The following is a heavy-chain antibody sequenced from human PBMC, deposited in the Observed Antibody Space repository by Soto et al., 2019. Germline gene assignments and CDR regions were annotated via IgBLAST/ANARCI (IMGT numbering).Heavy chain of an antibody. CDR3: AKEGDYDFWSGYFIRAPDYYYYGMDV. D-gene: IGHD3-3*01. Sequence: PGGFLRLSCAASGFTFSSYGMHWVRQAPGKGLEWVAVISYDGSNKYYADSVKGRFTISRDNSKNTLYLQMNSLRAEDTAVYYCAKEGDYDFWSGYFIRAPDYYYYGMDVWGQGTTVPVSS. CDR1: GFTFSSYG. V-gene: IGHV3-30*18. CDR2: ISYDGSNK. J-gene: IGHJ6*02.